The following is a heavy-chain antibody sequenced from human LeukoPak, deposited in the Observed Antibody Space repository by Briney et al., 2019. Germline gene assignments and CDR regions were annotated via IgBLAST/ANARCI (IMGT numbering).Heavy chain of an antibody. CDR1: GFTFSDSA. J-gene: IGHJ5*02. CDR2: INSADNVE. Sequence: GGSLKLSCAASGFTFSDSAMNWVRQASGKGLEWVAHINSADNVEYYTDSVRGRFTMSRDNAKDLLYLHLNSLRDEDTAVYYCARDTVNGPFVISLDLWGQGVLVTVSS. V-gene: IGHV3-48*03. D-gene: IGHD2-8*01. CDR3: ARDTVNGPFVISLDL.